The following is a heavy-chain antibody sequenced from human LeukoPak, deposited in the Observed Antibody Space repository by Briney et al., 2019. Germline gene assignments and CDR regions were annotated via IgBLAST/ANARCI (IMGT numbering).Heavy chain of an antibody. CDR2: ISGSGGST. CDR1: GFTFSSYA. CDR3: AKDRPGAVAGTSWFDP. D-gene: IGHD6-19*01. J-gene: IGHJ5*02. Sequence: GGSLRLSCAASGFTFSSYAMSWVRQAPGKGLEWVSAISGSGGSTYYADSVKGRFTISRDNSKNTLYLQMNSLRAEDTAVYYCAKDRPGAVAGTSWFDPWGQGTLVIVSS. V-gene: IGHV3-23*01.